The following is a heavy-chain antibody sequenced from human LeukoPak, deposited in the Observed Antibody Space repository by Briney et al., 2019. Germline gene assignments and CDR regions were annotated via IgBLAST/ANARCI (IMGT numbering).Heavy chain of an antibody. Sequence: WASVRVSCKASGYTFTGYYMHWVRQAPGQGLEWMGWINPNSGGTNYAQKFQGRVTMTRDTSITTAYMELSTLRSDDTAVYYCARGSYWNNWNVYYFDYWGQGTLVTVSS. J-gene: IGHJ4*02. V-gene: IGHV1-2*02. D-gene: IGHD1-20*01. CDR1: GYTFTGYY. CDR3: ARGSYWNNWNVYYFDY. CDR2: INPNSGGT.